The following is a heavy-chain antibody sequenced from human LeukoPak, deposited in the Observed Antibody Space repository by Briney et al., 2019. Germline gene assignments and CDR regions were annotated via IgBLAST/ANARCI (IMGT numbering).Heavy chain of an antibody. D-gene: IGHD1-1*01. CDR1: GYSISSCYY. J-gene: IGHJ5*02. CDR2: GYHIGST. Sequence: SETLSLTCTVSGYSISSCYYWGWIQQPPGKGLEWIGSGYHIGSTYFNPSLRSRVTILIDIFKNQFSLKMSSVTAADTAVYYCARDRYTANWFDPWGQGTLVTVSS. CDR3: ARDRYTANWFDP. V-gene: IGHV4-38-2*02.